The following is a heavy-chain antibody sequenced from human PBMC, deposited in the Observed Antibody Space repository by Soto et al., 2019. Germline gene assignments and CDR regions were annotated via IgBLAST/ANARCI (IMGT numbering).Heavy chain of an antibody. Sequence: GAPAEATCKDPRGTNDPKTICSAGQDPGTRPELMGRIIPILGIAHYAQKFQGRVTITADKSTSTAYMELSSLRSEDTAVYYCARDSGYCSGGSCQIEGPIDPWGPGTLVTVSS. CDR1: RGTNDPKT. CDR3: ARDSGYCSGGSCQIEGPIDP. J-gene: IGHJ5*02. D-gene: IGHD2-15*01. V-gene: IGHV1-69*04. CDR2: IIPILGIA.